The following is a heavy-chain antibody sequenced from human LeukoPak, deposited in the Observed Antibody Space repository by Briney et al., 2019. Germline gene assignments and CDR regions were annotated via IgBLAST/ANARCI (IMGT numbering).Heavy chain of an antibody. Sequence: PGGSLRLSCAASGFTVSSNYMSWVRQAPGKGLEWVSVIYSGGSTYYADSVKGRFTISRDNSKNTLYLQMNSLRAEDTAVYYCARIVLQFAHDAFGIWGQGTMVTVSS. CDR3: ARIVLQFAHDAFGI. V-gene: IGHV3-66*01. D-gene: IGHD5-24*01. CDR1: GFTVSSNY. CDR2: IYSGGST. J-gene: IGHJ3*02.